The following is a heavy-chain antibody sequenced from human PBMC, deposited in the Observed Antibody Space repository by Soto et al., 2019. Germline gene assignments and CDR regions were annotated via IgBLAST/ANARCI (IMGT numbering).Heavy chain of an antibody. V-gene: IGHV4-59*01. CDR2: IYYSETT. CDR3: ARDSNDSSGYYFGY. J-gene: IGHJ4*02. Sequence: SETLSLTCTVSGGSISGYYWSWIRQAPGKGLEWIGYIYYSETTNYNPSLKSRVTMSVDTSKNQFSLKLTSVTAADTALYYCARDSNDSSGYYFGYWGQGTLVTVS. CDR1: GGSISGYY. D-gene: IGHD3-22*01.